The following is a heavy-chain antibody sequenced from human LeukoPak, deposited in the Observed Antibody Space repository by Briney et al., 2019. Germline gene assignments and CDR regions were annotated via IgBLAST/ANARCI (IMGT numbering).Heavy chain of an antibody. CDR1: GNTFSGYY. CDR2: INPDSGAT. V-gene: IGHV1-2*02. D-gene: IGHD4-17*01. CDR3: ASDYGANWFDP. J-gene: IGHJ5*02. Sequence: ASVKVSCKASGNTFSGYYVHWVRLAPGQGLERMGWINPDSGATDYGDKFQGRLTMTRDTSISTAYMELSRLRSDDTALYYCASDYGANWFDPWGQGTLVTVSS.